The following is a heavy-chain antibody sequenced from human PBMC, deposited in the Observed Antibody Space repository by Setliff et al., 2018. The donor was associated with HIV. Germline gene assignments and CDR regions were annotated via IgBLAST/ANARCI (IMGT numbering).Heavy chain of an antibody. J-gene: IGHJ6*02. CDR2: ISNDGSHK. D-gene: IGHD1-26*01. CDR1: GFAFSSTA. Sequence: GGSLRLSCAGSGFAFSSTAMHWVRQAPGKGLEWVAVISNDGSHKYNIESVRGRFTISRDNSKNTVYLEMNSLRDEDTAVYYCEAATVGETGYYGIDVWGPGTTVTAP. V-gene: IGHV3-30*04. CDR3: EAATVGETGYYGIDV.